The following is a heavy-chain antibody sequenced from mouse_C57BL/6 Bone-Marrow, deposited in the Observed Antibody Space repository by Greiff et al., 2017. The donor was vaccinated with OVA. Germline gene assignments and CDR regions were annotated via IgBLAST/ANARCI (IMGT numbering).Heavy chain of an antibody. CDR1: GFTFSDYY. CDR3: ASLGSRRSPYAMDY. V-gene: IGHV5-12*01. D-gene: IGHD1-1*01. J-gene: IGHJ4*01. CDR2: ISNGGGST. Sequence: EVKVVESGGGLVQPGGSLKLSCAASGFTFSDYYMYWVRQTPEKRLEWVAYISNGGGSTYYPDTVKGRFTISRDNAKNTLYLQMSRLKSEDTAMYYCASLGSRRSPYAMDYWGQGTSVTVSS.